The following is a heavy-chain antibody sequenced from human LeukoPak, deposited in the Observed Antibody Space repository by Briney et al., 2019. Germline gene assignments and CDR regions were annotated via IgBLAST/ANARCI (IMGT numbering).Heavy chain of an antibody. CDR3: ARSLSTAGIDY. Sequence: SETLSLTCAVSGYSISSGRYWGWIRQPPGKGLEWIGSIYHSGSTYYNPSFKSRVTISVDTSKNQFSLNLRSVTAADTAVYYCARSLSTAGIDYWGQGTLVTVYS. CDR2: IYHSGST. D-gene: IGHD2-2*01. V-gene: IGHV4-38-2*01. CDR1: GYSISSGRY. J-gene: IGHJ4*02.